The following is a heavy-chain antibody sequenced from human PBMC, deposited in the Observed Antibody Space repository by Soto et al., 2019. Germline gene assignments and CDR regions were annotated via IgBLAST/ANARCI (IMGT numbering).Heavy chain of an antibody. Sequence: PSETLPLTCTVSGGSISSYYWSWIRQPPGKGLEWIGYIYYSGSTNYNPSLKSRVTISVDTSKNQFSLKLSSLTAADTAVYYCARDRTLNAFDIWGQGTMVTVSS. CDR3: ARDRTLNAFDI. V-gene: IGHV4-59*01. CDR1: GGSISSYY. D-gene: IGHD2-2*01. CDR2: IYYSGST. J-gene: IGHJ3*02.